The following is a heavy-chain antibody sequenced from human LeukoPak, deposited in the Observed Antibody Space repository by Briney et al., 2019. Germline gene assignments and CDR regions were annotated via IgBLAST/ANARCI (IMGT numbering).Heavy chain of an antibody. CDR2: INPNSGGT. J-gene: IGHJ4*02. V-gene: IGHV1-2*02. CDR1: GYTFTGYY. CDR3: ARDERYSYGSDY. D-gene: IGHD5-18*01. Sequence: XSVKVSCKASGYTFTGYYMHWVRQAPGQGLEWMGWINPNSGGTNYAQKFQGRVTMTRDTSISTAYMELSRLRSDDTAVYYCARDERYSYGSDYWGQGTLVTVSS.